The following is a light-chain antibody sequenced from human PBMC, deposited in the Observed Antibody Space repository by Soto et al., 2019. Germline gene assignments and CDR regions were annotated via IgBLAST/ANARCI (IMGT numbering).Light chain of an antibody. CDR2: GAS. Sequence: EIVMTQSPATLSVSPCEGAALSRSASQSISSSKLAWYQQKPGQAPRLLMYGASNWATGIPARFSGSGSGTEFTLTISSLQSEDFAVYYCQQYDYWPRTFGQGTKV. CDR1: QSISSS. V-gene: IGKV3-15*01. CDR3: QQYDYWPRT. J-gene: IGKJ1*01.